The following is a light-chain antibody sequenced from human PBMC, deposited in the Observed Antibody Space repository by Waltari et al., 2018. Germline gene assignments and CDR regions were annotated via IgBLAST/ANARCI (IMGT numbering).Light chain of an antibody. CDR3: SSYAGSNSFDVV. V-gene: IGLV2-8*01. J-gene: IGLJ2*01. CDR1: SSDVGGYNY. CDR2: EVS. Sequence: QSALTQPPSASGSPGQSVTISCTGTSSDVGGYNYVSWYRQPPGKAPELMIFEVSKGPSGVPERFSGSKSGNTAALTVSGLQAEDEADYYCSSYAGSNSFDVVFGGGTKLTVL.